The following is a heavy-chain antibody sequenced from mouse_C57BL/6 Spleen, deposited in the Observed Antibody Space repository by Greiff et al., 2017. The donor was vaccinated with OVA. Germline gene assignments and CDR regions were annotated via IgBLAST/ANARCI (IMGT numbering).Heavy chain of an antibody. D-gene: IGHD6-1*01. CDR3: AREGSYCYNAMDY. V-gene: IGHV1-82*01. CDR1: GYAFSSSW. CDR2: IYPGDGDT. J-gene: IGHJ4*01. Sequence: VQLQESGPELVKPGASVKISCKASGYAFSSSWMNWVKQRPGKGLEWIGRIYPGDGDTNYNGKFKGKATLTADKSSSTAYMQLSSLTSEDSAVYFCAREGSYCYNAMDYWGQGTSVTVSS.